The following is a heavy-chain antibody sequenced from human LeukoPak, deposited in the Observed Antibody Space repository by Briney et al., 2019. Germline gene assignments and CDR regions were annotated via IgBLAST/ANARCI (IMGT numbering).Heavy chain of an antibody. CDR3: ARQYCGGDCYSGYYFDY. V-gene: IGHV4-59*08. CDR1: GGSISSYF. J-gene: IGHJ4*02. Sequence: SETLSLTCTVSGGSISSYFWSWTRQPPGKGLEWIGYIYYSGSTNYNPSLKSRVTISVDTSKNQFSLKLSSVTAADTAVYYCARQYCGGDCYSGYYFDYWGQGTLVTVSS. CDR2: IYYSGST. D-gene: IGHD2-21*02.